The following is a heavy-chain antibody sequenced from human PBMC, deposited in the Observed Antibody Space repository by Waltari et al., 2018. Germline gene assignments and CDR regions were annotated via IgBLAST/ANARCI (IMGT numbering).Heavy chain of an antibody. D-gene: IGHD2-15*01. V-gene: IGHV3-7*01. CDR2: INGDGRAK. CDR3: VRDGLIHAADY. Sequence: EVQLVESGGNLVQPGGSLRLSCVASGFTFSNYYMMWVRQAPGKGMGWVAKINGDGRAKNYMYSVRGRFTISRDNAKNSVYMQLNSLRDDDTAVYYCVRDGLIHAADYWGQGTLVSVSS. CDR1: GFTFSNYY. J-gene: IGHJ4*02.